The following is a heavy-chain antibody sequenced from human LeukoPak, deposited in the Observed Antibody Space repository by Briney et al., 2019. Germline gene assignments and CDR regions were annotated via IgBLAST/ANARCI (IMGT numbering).Heavy chain of an antibody. J-gene: IGHJ4*02. CDR1: GFTFSHYG. V-gene: IGHV3-33*01. D-gene: IGHD4-11*01. Sequence: GGSLRLSCAASGFTFSHYGLHWVRQAPGKGLEWVAVIWSDGTNKYYTDSVKGRFTISRDDSMKALYLQMDSLRAEDTAIYFCARDAQRGFDYSNSLQYWGQGSLVTVSA. CDR3: ARDAQRGFDYSNSLQY. CDR2: IWSDGTNK.